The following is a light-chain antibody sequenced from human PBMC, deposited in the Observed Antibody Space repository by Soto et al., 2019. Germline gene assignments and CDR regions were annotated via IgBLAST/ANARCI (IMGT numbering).Light chain of an antibody. CDR3: QSYDSSLSGWV. Sequence: QSVLTQPPSVSGAPGQRVTISCTGSSSNIGAGYDVHWYQQLPGTAPKLLIYGNSNRPSGVPYRFSGSKSGTSASLAITGRRAEEEADYYCQSYDSSLSGWVFGGGTKLTVL. V-gene: IGLV1-40*01. J-gene: IGLJ3*02. CDR1: SSNIGAGYD. CDR2: GNS.